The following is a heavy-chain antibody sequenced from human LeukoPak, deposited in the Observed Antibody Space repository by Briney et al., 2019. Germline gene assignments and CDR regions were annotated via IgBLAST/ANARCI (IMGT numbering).Heavy chain of an antibody. CDR1: GASFSSGDQY. CDR3: ACGRSVVPAAIGWFWFDP. D-gene: IGHD2-2*02. Sequence: PSQTLSLTCTVSGASFSSGDQYWNWIRQSPRKGLEWIGSIHPSGRLYNNPSLESRVTISIDTSKNQFSLKLSSVTAADTAVYYCACGRSVVPAAIGWFWFDPWGQGTLVTVSS. J-gene: IGHJ5*02. CDR2: IHPSGRL. V-gene: IGHV4-31*03.